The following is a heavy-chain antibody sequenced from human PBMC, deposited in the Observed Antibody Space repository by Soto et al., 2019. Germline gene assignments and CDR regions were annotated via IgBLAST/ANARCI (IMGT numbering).Heavy chain of an antibody. Sequence: EVQLVESGGGLVQPGGSLRLSCAASGFTFSTYWMQWVRQVPGEGLVWVSSISENGGITTYADSVKGRFIISRDNAKNTLYLQMNGLRVEDTAIYYCAREYYSSGTHWGQGTLVTVST. CDR1: GFTFSTYW. CDR3: AREYYSSGTH. CDR2: ISENGGIT. V-gene: IGHV3-74*01. D-gene: IGHD3-10*01. J-gene: IGHJ1*01.